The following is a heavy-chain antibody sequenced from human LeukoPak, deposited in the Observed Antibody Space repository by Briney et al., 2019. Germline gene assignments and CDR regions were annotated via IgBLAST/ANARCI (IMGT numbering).Heavy chain of an antibody. J-gene: IGHJ4*02. V-gene: IGHV4-39*01. D-gene: IGHD3-16*01. CDR3: ARQGGGIAY. CDR2: IYYSESI. CDR1: GGSISSTSYY. Sequence: SETLSLTCTVSGGSISSTSYYWGWIRQPPGKGLEWIGSIYYSESISYNPSLKSRVTISVDTSKNQFSLKLSSVTAADTAVYYCARQGGGIAYWGQGTLVTVSS.